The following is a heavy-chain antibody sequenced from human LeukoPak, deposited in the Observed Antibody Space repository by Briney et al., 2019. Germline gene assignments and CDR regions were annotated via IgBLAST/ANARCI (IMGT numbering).Heavy chain of an antibody. V-gene: IGHV4-39*01. Sequence: PSETLSLTCTVSGGSISSSSYYWGWIRQPPGKGLEWIGSIYYSGSTYYNPSLKSRVTISVDTSKNQFSLKLSSVTAADTAVYYYARQRGIAARTFDYWGQGTLVTVSS. CDR2: IYYSGST. CDR1: GGSISSSSYY. CDR3: ARQRGIAARTFDY. J-gene: IGHJ4*02. D-gene: IGHD6-6*01.